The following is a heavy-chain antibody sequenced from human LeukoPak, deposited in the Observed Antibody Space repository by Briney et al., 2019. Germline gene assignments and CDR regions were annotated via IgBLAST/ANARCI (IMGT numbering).Heavy chain of an antibody. V-gene: IGHV3-21*01. D-gene: IGHD1-26*01. CDR2: ISSSSSYI. Sequence: GGSLRLSCAASGFTFSSYSMNWVRQAPGKGLEWASSISSSSSYIYYADSVKGRFTISRDNAKNSLYLQMNSLRAEDTAVYYCASSGSYYTMGNFDYWGQGTLVTVSS. CDR3: ASSGSYYTMGNFDY. CDR1: GFTFSSYS. J-gene: IGHJ4*02.